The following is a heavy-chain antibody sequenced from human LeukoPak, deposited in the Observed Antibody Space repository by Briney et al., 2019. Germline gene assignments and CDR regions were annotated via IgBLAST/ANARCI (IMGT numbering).Heavy chain of an antibody. CDR1: GGSISSGGYY. CDR2: IYYSGST. Sequence: SETLSLTCTVSGGSISSGGYYLSWIRQHPGKGLEWIGYIYYSGSTYYNPSLKSRVTISVDTSKNQFSLKLSSVTAADTAVYYCARDLEYSGSYWSLFDYWGQGTLVTVSS. J-gene: IGHJ4*02. CDR3: ARDLEYSGSYWSLFDY. D-gene: IGHD1-26*01. V-gene: IGHV4-31*03.